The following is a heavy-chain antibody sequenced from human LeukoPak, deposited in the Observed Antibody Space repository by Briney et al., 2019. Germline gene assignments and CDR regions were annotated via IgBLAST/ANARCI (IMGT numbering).Heavy chain of an antibody. CDR2: ISYDGSNK. J-gene: IGHJ6*02. V-gene: IGHV3-30-3*01. CDR3: ARGYCSGGSCYSTDYYYYGMDV. D-gene: IGHD2-15*01. Sequence: GGSLRLSCAASGFTFSSHAMHWVRQAPGKGLEWVAVISYDGSNKYYADSVKGRFTISRDNSKNTLYLQMNSLRAEDTAVYYCARGYCSGGSCYSTDYYYYGMDVWGQGTTVTVSS. CDR1: GFTFSSHA.